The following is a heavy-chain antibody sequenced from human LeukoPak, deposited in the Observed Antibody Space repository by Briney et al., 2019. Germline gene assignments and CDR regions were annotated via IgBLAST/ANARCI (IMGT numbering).Heavy chain of an antibody. CDR2: IYYSGST. D-gene: IGHD3-3*01. J-gene: IGHJ4*02. Sequence: PSETLSLTCSVSGASISTNYWSWIRQHPGKGLEWIGYIYYSGSTYYNPSLKSRVTISVDTSKNQFSLKLSSVTAADTAVYYCARDWMSGMDVWGQGTLVTVSS. CDR3: ARDWMSGMDV. V-gene: IGHV4-59*06. CDR1: GASISTNY.